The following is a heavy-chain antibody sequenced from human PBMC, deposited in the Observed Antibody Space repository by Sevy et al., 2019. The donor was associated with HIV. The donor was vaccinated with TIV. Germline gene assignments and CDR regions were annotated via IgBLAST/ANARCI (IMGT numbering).Heavy chain of an antibody. CDR2: INPSDAST. Sequence: ASVKVSCKASGYTFTSYYMHWVRQAPGEGLEWMGVINPSDASTSYAQRFHGRVTMTRDTSTSTVYMELSSLRSEDTSVYYCARDRTVIGSSWYGAFDIWGQGTMVTVSS. D-gene: IGHD6-13*01. CDR1: GYTFTSYY. J-gene: IGHJ3*02. V-gene: IGHV1-46*01. CDR3: ARDRTVIGSSWYGAFDI.